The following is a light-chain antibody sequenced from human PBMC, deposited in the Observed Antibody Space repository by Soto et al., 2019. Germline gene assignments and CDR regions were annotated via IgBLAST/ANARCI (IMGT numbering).Light chain of an antibody. Sequence: QPVLTQPASVPGSPGQSITISCTGTSSDVGSYNLVSWYQQHPGKAPKLMIYEGSKRPSGVSNRFSGSKSGNTASLTISGLQAEDEADYYCCSYAGSSTYVFGTGTKLTVL. J-gene: IGLJ1*01. CDR2: EGS. V-gene: IGLV2-23*01. CDR3: CSYAGSSTYV. CDR1: SSDVGSYNL.